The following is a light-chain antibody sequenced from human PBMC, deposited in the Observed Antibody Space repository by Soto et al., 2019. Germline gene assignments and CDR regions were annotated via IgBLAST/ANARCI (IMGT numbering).Light chain of an antibody. Sequence: QSALTQPPSASGSPGQSVTISCTGTSSDVGGYNYVSWYQQHPGKAPQLMIYEVSKRPSGVPDRFSGSKSGNTASLTVSGLQAEDEADYYRSSYAGSNTFVFGGGTQLTVL. CDR1: SSDVGGYNY. CDR2: EVS. J-gene: IGLJ7*01. V-gene: IGLV2-8*01. CDR3: SSYAGSNTFV.